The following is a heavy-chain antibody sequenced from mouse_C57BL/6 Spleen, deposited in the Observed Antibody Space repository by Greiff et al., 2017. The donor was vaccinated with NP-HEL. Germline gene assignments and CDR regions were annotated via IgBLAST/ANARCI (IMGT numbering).Heavy chain of an antibody. CDR3: ARRGYYGSSYLYYAMDY. J-gene: IGHJ4*01. V-gene: IGHV5-17*01. Sequence: EVKLVESGGGLVKPGGSLKLSCAASGFTFSDYGMHWVRQAPEKGLEWVAYISSGSSTIYYADTVKGRFTISRDNAKNTLFLQMTSLRSEDTAMYYCARRGYYGSSYLYYAMDYWGQGTSVTVSS. CDR2: ISSGSSTI. D-gene: IGHD1-1*01. CDR1: GFTFSDYG.